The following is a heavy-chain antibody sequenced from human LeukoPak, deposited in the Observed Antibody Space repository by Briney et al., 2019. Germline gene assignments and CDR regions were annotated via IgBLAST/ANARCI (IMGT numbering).Heavy chain of an antibody. CDR2: IRSKANSYAT. Sequence: PGGSLRLSCAASGFTFSGSAMHWVRQASGKGLEWVGRIRSKANSYATAYAASVKGRFTISRDDSKNTAYLQMNSLKTEDTAVYYCTRRIAAADDWGQGTLVTVSS. J-gene: IGHJ4*02. V-gene: IGHV3-73*01. CDR1: GFTFSGSA. D-gene: IGHD6-13*01. CDR3: TRRIAAADD.